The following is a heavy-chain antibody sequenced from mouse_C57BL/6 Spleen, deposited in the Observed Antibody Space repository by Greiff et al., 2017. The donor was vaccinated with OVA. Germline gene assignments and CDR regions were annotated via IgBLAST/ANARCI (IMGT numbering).Heavy chain of an antibody. D-gene: IGHD2-4*01. J-gene: IGHJ2*01. CDR2: ISDGGSYT. CDR3: ARDHDDYDLYYFDY. CDR1: GFTFSSYA. Sequence: EVQLVESGGGLVKPGGSLKLSCAASGFTFSSYAMSWVRQTPEKRLEWVATISDGGSYTYYPDNVKGRFTISRDNAKNNLYLQMSHLKSEDTAMYYCARDHDDYDLYYFDYWGQGTTLTVSS. V-gene: IGHV5-4*01.